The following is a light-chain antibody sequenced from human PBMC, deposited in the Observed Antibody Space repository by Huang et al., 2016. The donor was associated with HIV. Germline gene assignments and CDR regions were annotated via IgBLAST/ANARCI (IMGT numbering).Light chain of an antibody. Sequence: DIQITQSPSSLSASVGDRVIITCRASQNINRYLNWYQQQQGKAPKLLISGAAKLQNGVPSSFSGSGSGTHFTLAISSLQPEDSATYYCQQSAVTPRTFGQGTKLEI. V-gene: IGKV1-39*01. CDR2: GAA. CDR1: QNINRY. CDR3: QQSAVTPRT. J-gene: IGKJ2*01.